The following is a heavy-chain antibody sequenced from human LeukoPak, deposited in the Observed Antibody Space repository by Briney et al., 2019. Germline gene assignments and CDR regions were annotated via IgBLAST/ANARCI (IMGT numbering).Heavy chain of an antibody. D-gene: IGHD2-15*01. CDR2: IYPGDSDT. CDR3: ARPAEGGGLNFDF. Sequence: GESLKISCRGSGYRFASSWIGWVRQIPGKGLEWMGIIYPGDSDTRYSPSFQGLVTISVDRSISTAYLQWSSLKASDTAMYYCARPAEGGGLNFDFWGQGTLVTVSS. CDR1: GYRFASSW. V-gene: IGHV5-51*01. J-gene: IGHJ4*02.